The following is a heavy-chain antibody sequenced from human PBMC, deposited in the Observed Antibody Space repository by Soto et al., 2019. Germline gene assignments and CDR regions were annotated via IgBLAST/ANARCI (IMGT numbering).Heavy chain of an antibody. CDR3: ARGFASLDSSGYPEYYFDY. J-gene: IGHJ4*02. D-gene: IGHD3-22*01. CDR1: GGSFSGYY. V-gene: IGHV4-34*01. Sequence: SETLSLTCAVYGGSFSGYYWSWVRQPPGKGLEWIGEINHSGSTNYNPSLKSRVTISVDTSKNQFSLKLSSVTAADTAVYYCARGFASLDSSGYPEYYFDYWGQGTLVTVSS. CDR2: INHSGST.